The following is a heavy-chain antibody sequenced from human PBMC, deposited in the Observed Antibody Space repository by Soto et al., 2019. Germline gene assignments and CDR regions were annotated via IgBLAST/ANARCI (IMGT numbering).Heavy chain of an antibody. CDR3: ARVDSGLGDYYYYYMDV. CDR2: IYSGGST. V-gene: IGHV3-53*04. Sequence: GGSLRLSCAASGFTVSSNYMSWVRQAPGKGLEWVSVIYSGGSTYYADSVKGRFTISRHNSKNTLYLQMNSLRAEDTAVYYCARVDSGLGDYYYYYMDVWGKGTTVTVSS. J-gene: IGHJ6*03. CDR1: GFTVSSNY. D-gene: IGHD3-10*01.